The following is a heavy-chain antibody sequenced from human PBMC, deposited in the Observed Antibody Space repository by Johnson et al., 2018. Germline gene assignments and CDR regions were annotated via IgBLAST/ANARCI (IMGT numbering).Heavy chain of an antibody. Sequence: QVQLVQSGGGVVQPGRSLRLSCAASGFTFSSYAMHWVRQAPGKGLEWVAVISYDGSNKYYADSVKGRFTISRDNSKNTLYLQMNSLRAEDTAVHYCARDFGTTLFLFEYWGQGTLVTVSS. CDR3: ARDFGTTLFLFEY. D-gene: IGHD1-1*01. CDR2: ISYDGSNK. J-gene: IGHJ4*02. CDR1: GFTFSSYA. V-gene: IGHV3-30-3*01.